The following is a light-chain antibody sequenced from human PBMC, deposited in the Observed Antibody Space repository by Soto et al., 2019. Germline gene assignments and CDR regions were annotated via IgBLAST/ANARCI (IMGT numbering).Light chain of an antibody. CDR2: GAS. Sequence: EILITQSPATLSVSPGERATLSCRASQTVSSNYLAWCQQRPGQAPRVIIYGASTRANGIPARFSGSGSGTEFTLTISSLQSEDFAAYYCQQYNNWPPWTFGQGTKVDIK. J-gene: IGKJ1*01. CDR1: QTVSSN. V-gene: IGKV3-15*01. CDR3: QQYNNWPPWT.